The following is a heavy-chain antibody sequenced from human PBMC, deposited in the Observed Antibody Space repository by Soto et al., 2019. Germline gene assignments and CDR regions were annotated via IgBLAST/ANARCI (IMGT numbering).Heavy chain of an antibody. V-gene: IGHV4-59*01. D-gene: IGHD3-22*01. Sequence: TSETLSLTCTVSGGSISSYDWSWIRQPPGKGLEWIGYIYYSGSTNYNPSLKSRVTISVDTSKNQFSLKLSSVTAADTAVYYCARGLISGYYLYDAFDIWGQGTMVTVSS. CDR1: GGSISSYD. CDR2: IYYSGST. J-gene: IGHJ3*02. CDR3: ARGLISGYYLYDAFDI.